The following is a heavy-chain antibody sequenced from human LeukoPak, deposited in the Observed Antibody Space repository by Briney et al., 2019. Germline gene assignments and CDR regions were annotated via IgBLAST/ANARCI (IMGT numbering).Heavy chain of an antibody. CDR1: GFTFSSYA. V-gene: IGHV3-30*04. CDR3: ARGRYGDSVINYYYYMDV. Sequence: KTGGSLRLSCAASGFTFSSYAMHWVRQAPGKGLEWVAVISYDGSNKYYADSVKGRFTISRDNSKNTLYLQMNSLRAEDTAVYYCARGRYGDSVINYYYYMDVWGKGTTVTVSS. D-gene: IGHD4-17*01. CDR2: ISYDGSNK. J-gene: IGHJ6*03.